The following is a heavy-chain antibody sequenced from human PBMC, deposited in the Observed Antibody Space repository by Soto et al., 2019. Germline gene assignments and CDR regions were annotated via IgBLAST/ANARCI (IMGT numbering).Heavy chain of an antibody. V-gene: IGHV1-8*01. D-gene: IGHD6-13*01. CDR1: GYTFTSYD. CDR2: MNPNSGNT. Sequence: CKASGYTFTSYDINWVRQATGQGLEWMGWMNPNSGNTGYAQKFQGRVTMTRNTSISTAYMELSSLRSEDTAVYYCARVGDSSSWYFDYWGQGTLVTVSS. CDR3: ARVGDSSSWYFDY. J-gene: IGHJ4*02.